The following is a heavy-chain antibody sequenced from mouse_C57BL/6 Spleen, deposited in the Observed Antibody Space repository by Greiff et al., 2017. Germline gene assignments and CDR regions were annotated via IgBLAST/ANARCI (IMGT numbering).Heavy chain of an antibody. CDR2: ISDGGSYT. V-gene: IGHV5-4*01. J-gene: IGHJ2*01. CDR1: GFTFSSYA. CDR3: ARDRANWDLYFDY. D-gene: IGHD4-1*01. Sequence: DVKLVESGGGLVKPGGSLKLSCAASGFTFSSYAMSWVRQTPEKRLEWVATISDGGSYTYYPDNVKGRFTISRDNAKNNLYLQMSHLKSEDTALYYCARDRANWDLYFDYWGQGTTLTVSS.